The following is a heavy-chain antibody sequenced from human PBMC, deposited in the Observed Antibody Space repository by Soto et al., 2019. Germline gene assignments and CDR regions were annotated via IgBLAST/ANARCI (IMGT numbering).Heavy chain of an antibody. CDR1: GFTFSDYN. Sequence: EVQLVESGGGSVQPGGSLRLSCAASGFTFSDYNMNWVRQAPGKGLEWVSYISSRHTIYYADSVKGRFTISRDNAKNSLYLQMNGLRAEDTAVYYCARIASYGDMLFDFWGQGMLVTVSS. CDR3: ARIASYGDMLFDF. D-gene: IGHD4-17*01. CDR2: ISSRHTI. V-gene: IGHV3-48*01. J-gene: IGHJ4*02.